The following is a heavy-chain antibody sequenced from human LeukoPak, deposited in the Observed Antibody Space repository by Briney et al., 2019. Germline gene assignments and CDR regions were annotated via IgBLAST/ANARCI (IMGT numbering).Heavy chain of an antibody. CDR3: ARSNWYEYFDN. D-gene: IGHD1-20*01. CDR2: VYTSGRT. V-gene: IGHV4-4*09. J-gene: IGHJ4*02. CDR1: GDSIGSYY. Sequence: SETLSLTCTVSGDSIGSYYWSWLRQPPGKGLERIGYVYTSGRTSYNPSFKSRVTISADTSKNQFSLRLTSVTAADTALYYCARSNWYEYFDNWGQGTLVTVSS.